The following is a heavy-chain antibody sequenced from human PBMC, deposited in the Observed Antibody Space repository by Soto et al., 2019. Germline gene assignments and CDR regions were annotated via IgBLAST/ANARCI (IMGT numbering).Heavy chain of an antibody. Sequence: QVQLQESGPGLVKPSETLSLTCTVSGGSISSYYWSWIRQPPGKGLAWIGYIYYSGSTNYNPSLKSRFTISVDTSKNQFALKLSSVTAADTAVYYCARRSGGTFDYWGQGTLVTVSS. J-gene: IGHJ4*02. V-gene: IGHV4-59*08. D-gene: IGHD2-15*01. CDR1: GGSISSYY. CDR2: IYYSGST. CDR3: ARRSGGTFDY.